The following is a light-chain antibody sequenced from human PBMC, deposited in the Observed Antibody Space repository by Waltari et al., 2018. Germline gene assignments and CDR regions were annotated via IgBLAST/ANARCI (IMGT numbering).Light chain of an antibody. CDR3: CSYASSSTNVL. V-gene: IGLV2-23*01. CDR1: GSDVGSYTL. Sequence: QSALTQPASVSGSPGQAIPISCTGSGSDVGSYTLVSWYQQHPGKAPTLMIYEGGKRPSGFSNRFSGSKSGNTASLTISGLQAEDEAHYYCCSYASSSTNVLFGGGTKLTVL. J-gene: IGLJ2*01. CDR2: EGG.